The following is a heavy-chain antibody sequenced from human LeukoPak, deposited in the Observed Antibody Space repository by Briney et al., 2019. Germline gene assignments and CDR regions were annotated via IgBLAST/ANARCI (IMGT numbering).Heavy chain of an antibody. CDR1: GGSISSGSYY. D-gene: IGHD1-26*01. J-gene: IGHJ3*02. CDR2: IYTSGST. V-gene: IGHV4-61*02. CDR3: AREGPISGSYAAFDI. Sequence: SQTLSLTCTVSGGSISSGSYYWSWIRQPAGKGLEWIGRIYTSGSTNYNPSLKSRVTISVDTSKNQFSLKLSSVTAADTVVYYCAREGPISGSYAAFDIWGQGTMVTVSS.